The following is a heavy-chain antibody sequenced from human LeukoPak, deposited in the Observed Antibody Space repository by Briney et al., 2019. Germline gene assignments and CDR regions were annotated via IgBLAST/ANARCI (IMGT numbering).Heavy chain of an antibody. V-gene: IGHV1-8*03. J-gene: IGHJ4*02. Sequence: ASVKVSCKASGYTFTSYDINWVRQATGQGLEWMGWMNPNSGNTGYAQKFQSRVAITRNTSISTAYMELSSLRSEDTAVYYCARVHGYCSSTSCYTGFDYWGQGTLVTVSS. D-gene: IGHD2-2*02. CDR1: GYTFTSYD. CDR2: MNPNSGNT. CDR3: ARVHGYCSSTSCYTGFDY.